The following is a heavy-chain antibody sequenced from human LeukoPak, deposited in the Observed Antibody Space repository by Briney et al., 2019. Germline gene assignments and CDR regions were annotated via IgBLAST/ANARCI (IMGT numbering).Heavy chain of an antibody. Sequence: GGSLRLSCAASGFTFNNYGMHWVRQAPGKGLEWVAVISYDGRNKHYPDSVKGRFTISRDISTDTLWLQMDSLRTEDTAVYYCAKGPLRGTAAAIDYWGQGTLATVSS. CDR2: ISYDGRNK. D-gene: IGHD2-2*01. V-gene: IGHV3-30*18. CDR1: GFTFNNYG. J-gene: IGHJ4*02. CDR3: AKGPLRGTAAAIDY.